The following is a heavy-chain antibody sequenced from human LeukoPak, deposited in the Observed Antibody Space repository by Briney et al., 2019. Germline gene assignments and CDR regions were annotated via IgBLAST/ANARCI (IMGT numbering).Heavy chain of an antibody. Sequence: SETLSLTCTVSGGSISSYYWSWIRPPPGKGLEWIGYIYYSGSTNYNPSLKSRVTISVDTSKNQFSLKLSSVTAADTAVYYCARGGWSRRYFDYWGQGTLVTVSS. CDR2: IYYSGST. V-gene: IGHV4-59*01. CDR1: GGSISSYY. J-gene: IGHJ4*02. D-gene: IGHD6-19*01. CDR3: ARGGWSRRYFDY.